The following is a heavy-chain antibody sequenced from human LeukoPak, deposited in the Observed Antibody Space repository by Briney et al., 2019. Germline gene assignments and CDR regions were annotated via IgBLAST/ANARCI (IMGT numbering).Heavy chain of an antibody. J-gene: IGHJ6*03. CDR1: GGSISSGSYY. Sequence: SETLSLTCTVSGGSISSGSYYWSWIRQPAGKGLEWIGRIYTSGSTNYNPSLKSRVTISVDTSKNQFSLKLSSVTAADTAVYYCARDRGSSSFNYYYYYYMDVWGKGPRSPSP. D-gene: IGHD6-6*01. CDR2: IYTSGST. CDR3: ARDRGSSSFNYYYYYYMDV. V-gene: IGHV4-61*02.